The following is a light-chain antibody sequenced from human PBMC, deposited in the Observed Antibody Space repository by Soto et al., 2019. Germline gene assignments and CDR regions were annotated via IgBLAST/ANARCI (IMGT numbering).Light chain of an antibody. Sequence: DIVMTATPLSLSVTAGQPAFISCTSSPTLLGSDGKTYLSWYLQKPGHPPQLLIFEVSNHFSGVSDRFSGSGSGTDFTLKISRVEAEDVGVYYCMQSVQFPRTFGGGTKVDIK. J-gene: IGKJ4*01. CDR1: PTLLGSDGKTY. CDR2: EVS. V-gene: IGKV2D-29*01. CDR3: MQSVQFPRT.